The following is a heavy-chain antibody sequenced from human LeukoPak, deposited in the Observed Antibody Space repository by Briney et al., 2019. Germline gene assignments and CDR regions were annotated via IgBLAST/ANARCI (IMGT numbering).Heavy chain of an antibody. CDR1: GLTVSSNS. V-gene: IGHV3-53*01. CDR2: IYSGGST. D-gene: IGHD4/OR15-4a*01. J-gene: IGHJ4*02. Sequence: AGGSLRLSCAASGLTVSSNSMSWVRQAPGKGLEWVSFIYSGGSTYYADSVKGRFTISRDNSKNTLYLQMNSLRADDTAVYYCARRAGAYSHPYDHWGQGTLVTVSS. CDR3: ARRAGAYSHPYDH.